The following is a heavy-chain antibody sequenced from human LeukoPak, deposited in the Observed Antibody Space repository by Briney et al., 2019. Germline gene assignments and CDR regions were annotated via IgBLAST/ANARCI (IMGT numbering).Heavy chain of an antibody. CDR2: ISTSGGST. Sequence: PGGSLRLSCAASGFTFSSYAMSWVRQAPGKGLEWVSGISTSGGSTSYADSVKGRFTICRDNPRNTLYMQMNSLRAEDTALYYCAIMHRYYDGSGYWVQWGQGTLVTVSS. V-gene: IGHV3-23*01. J-gene: IGHJ4*02. CDR1: GFTFSSYA. D-gene: IGHD3-22*01. CDR3: AIMHRYYDGSGYWVQ.